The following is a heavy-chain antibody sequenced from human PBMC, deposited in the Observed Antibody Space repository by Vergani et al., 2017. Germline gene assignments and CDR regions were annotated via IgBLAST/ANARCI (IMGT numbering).Heavy chain of an antibody. CDR3: AKDQLTYYYYGMDV. V-gene: IGHV3-53*01. CDR1: GFTVSSNY. D-gene: IGHD2-2*01. CDR2: IYSGGST. Sequence: EVQLVESGGGLIQPGGSLRLSCAASGFTVSSNYMSWVRQAPGKGLEWVSVIYSGGSTYYADSVKGRFTIARDNSKNTLYLQMNSLRAEDTAVYYCAKDQLTYYYYGMDVWGQGTTVTVSS. J-gene: IGHJ6*02.